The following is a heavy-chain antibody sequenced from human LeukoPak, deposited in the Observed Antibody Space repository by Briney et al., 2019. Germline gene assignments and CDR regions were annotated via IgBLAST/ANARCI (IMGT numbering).Heavy chain of an antibody. V-gene: IGHV3-21*04. CDR2: ISSSSSYI. Sequence: GGSLRLSCAASGFTFSSYSMNWVRQAPGKGLEWVSSISSSSSYIYYADSVKGRFTISRDNAKNSLYLQMNSLRAEDTAVYYCAKRPGTYYFDYWGQGTLVTVSS. D-gene: IGHD3-10*01. J-gene: IGHJ4*02. CDR3: AKRPGTYYFDY. CDR1: GFTFSSYS.